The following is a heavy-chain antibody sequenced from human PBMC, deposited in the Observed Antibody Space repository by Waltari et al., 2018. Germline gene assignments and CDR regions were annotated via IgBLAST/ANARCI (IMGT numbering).Heavy chain of an antibody. CDR1: GFLFSSYT. Sequence: EVQLLEAGGGLVQPGGSLRLSCAASGFLFSSYTMNRVRQAPGKGLEWVSVFHGGGDTDYADSVKGRFTISRDNSKNMLYLQMNSLRPEDTAIYYCAKGFDRASFDYWGQGALVTVSS. V-gene: IGHV3-23*03. CDR2: FHGGGDT. D-gene: IGHD3-22*01. J-gene: IGHJ4*02. CDR3: AKGFDRASFDY.